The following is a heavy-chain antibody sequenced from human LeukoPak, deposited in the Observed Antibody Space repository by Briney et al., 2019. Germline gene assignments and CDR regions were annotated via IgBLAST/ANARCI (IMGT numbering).Heavy chain of an antibody. D-gene: IGHD2-2*01. Sequence: ASVKVSCKASGYTFTGYYLHWVRQAPGQGLEWMGWINPNSGGTNYAQKFQGRVTMTRDTSISTAYMELSRLRSDDTAVYYCAVGGIYYSSTSCYDYYYYYMDVWGKGTTVTVSS. CDR3: AVGGIYYSSTSCYDYYYYYMDV. J-gene: IGHJ6*03. CDR1: GYTFTGYY. V-gene: IGHV1-2*02. CDR2: INPNSGGT.